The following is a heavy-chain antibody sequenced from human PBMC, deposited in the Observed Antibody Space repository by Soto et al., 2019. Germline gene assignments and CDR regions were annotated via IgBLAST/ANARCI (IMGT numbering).Heavy chain of an antibody. Sequence: GGSLRLSCAASGFTFXTYAMGGVRQAPGKGLEWVSTFGDSGNTYYADSVKGRFTISRDNSRNTLYLQANSLRAEDTAIYYCANRGKFYFKSWGRGTLVTVSS. J-gene: IGHJ4*02. CDR1: GFTFXTYA. CDR2: FGDSGNT. CDR3: ANRGKFYFKS. V-gene: IGHV3-23*01.